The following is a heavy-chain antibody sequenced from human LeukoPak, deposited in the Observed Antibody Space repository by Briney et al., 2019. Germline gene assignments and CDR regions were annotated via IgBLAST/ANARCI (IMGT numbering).Heavy chain of an antibody. D-gene: IGHD4-23*01. CDR1: GYTFTGYY. J-gene: IGHJ4*02. V-gene: IGHV1-2*02. CDR3: ARDLYGGTSATFDY. Sequence: GASVKVSCKASGYTFTGYYMHWVRQAPGQGLEWMGWINPNSGGTYYAQKFQGRVTMTSDTSISSAYMELSRLRSDDRAVYYCARDLYGGTSATFDYWGQGTLVTVPS. CDR2: INPNSGGT.